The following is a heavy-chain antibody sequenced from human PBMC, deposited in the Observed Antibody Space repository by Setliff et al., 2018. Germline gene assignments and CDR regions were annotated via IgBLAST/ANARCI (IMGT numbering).Heavy chain of an antibody. J-gene: IGHJ4*02. D-gene: IGHD3-3*01. Sequence: SETLSLPCAVPSGSISYNNWWTWVRQPPGKGLEWIGEIYHTESTNYNPSLKSRVTISLDKSKNQFSLELSSVTAADTAVYYCARDDTYDFRGGHGHLDSWGQGILVTVS. V-gene: IGHV4-4*02. CDR2: IYHTEST. CDR3: ARDDTYDFRGGHGHLDS. CDR1: SGSISYNNW.